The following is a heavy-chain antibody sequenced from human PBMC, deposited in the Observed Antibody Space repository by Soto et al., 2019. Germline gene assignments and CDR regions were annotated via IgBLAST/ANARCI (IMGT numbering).Heavy chain of an antibody. CDR1: GFTFSSYA. CDR3: TKTRKYSYDSSGHFDY. J-gene: IGHJ4*02. V-gene: IGHV3-23*01. D-gene: IGHD3-22*01. Sequence: LRLSCAASGFTFSSYAMSWVRQAPGKGLEWVSAISGSGGSTYYADSVKGRFTISRDNSKNTLYLQMNSLRAEDTAVYYCTKTRKYSYDSSGHFDYWGQGALVTV. CDR2: ISGSGGST.